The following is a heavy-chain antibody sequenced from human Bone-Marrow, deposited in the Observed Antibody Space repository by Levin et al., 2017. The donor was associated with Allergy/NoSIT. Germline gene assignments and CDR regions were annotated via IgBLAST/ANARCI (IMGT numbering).Heavy chain of an antibody. V-gene: IGHV1-2*06. CDR1: GYTFSGYY. J-gene: IGHJ4*02. Sequence: PGESLKISCKTSGYTFSGYYVHWVRQAPGQGLEWMGRINPYSGGTNYAQKFQGRVTMTRDTSISTAYMELSRLRSADTALYYCARLLGYCAAGNCYYDFWGQGTLVTVSS. CDR2: INPYSGGT. CDR3: ARLLGYCAAGNCYYDF. D-gene: IGHD2-8*02.